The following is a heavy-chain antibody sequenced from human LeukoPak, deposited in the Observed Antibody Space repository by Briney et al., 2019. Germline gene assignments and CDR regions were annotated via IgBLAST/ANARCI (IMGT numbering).Heavy chain of an antibody. V-gene: IGHV3-66*01. CDR1: GFTVSSNY. J-gene: IGHJ4*02. Sequence: GGSLRLSCAASGFTVSSNYMSWVRQAPGKGLEWVSVIYSGGSTYYADSVKGRFTISRDNSKNTLYLQMNSLRAEDTAVYYCARDRATYYYDSSGYSNWGQGTLVTVSA. CDR3: ARDRATYYYDSSGYSN. D-gene: IGHD3-22*01. CDR2: IYSGGST.